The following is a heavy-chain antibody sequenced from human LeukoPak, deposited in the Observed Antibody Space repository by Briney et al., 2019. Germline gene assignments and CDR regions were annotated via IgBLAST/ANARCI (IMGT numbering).Heavy chain of an antibody. V-gene: IGHV1-24*01. D-gene: IGHD1-26*01. CDR1: GSTVTELS. J-gene: IGHJ4*02. CDR3: ASQQGGSFAFGH. Sequence: GASVKVPCKVSGSTVTELSIHWVRQAPGKGLQWVGSFDLEDGETFYEEKFEGRVTMTEDSSTDTAYMELRTLRTEDTAMYYCASQQGGSFAFGHWGQGTQVTVSS. CDR2: FDLEDGET.